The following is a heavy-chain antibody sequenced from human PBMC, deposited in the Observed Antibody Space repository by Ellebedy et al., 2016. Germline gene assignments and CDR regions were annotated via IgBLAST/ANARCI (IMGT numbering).Heavy chain of an antibody. CDR1: GFTFSTYA. V-gene: IGHV3-23*01. CDR3: AKDIKADSGYDIDY. J-gene: IGHJ4*02. CDR2: ISASGST. D-gene: IGHD5-12*01. Sequence: GGSLRLXXAASGFTFSTYAMTWVRQGPGKGLEWVSGISASGSTYYADSVKGRFTISRDNSKNTLYLQMNSLRAEDTAVYYCAKDIKADSGYDIDYWGQGTLVTVSS.